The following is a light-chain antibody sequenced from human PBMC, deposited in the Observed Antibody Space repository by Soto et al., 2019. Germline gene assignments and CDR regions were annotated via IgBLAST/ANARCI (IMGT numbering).Light chain of an antibody. J-gene: IGKJ2*01. V-gene: IGKV3-15*01. CDR3: QQYNSWPRS. CDR1: QSVSTN. CDR2: GAS. Sequence: RVMTQYPATQSVSPGETATLSCRASQSVSTNLAWYQQKPGQAPSLLIYGASTRATGVSARFSGSGSGTEFTLTISSLQSEDFAVYYCQQYNSWPRSFGQGTKLEIK.